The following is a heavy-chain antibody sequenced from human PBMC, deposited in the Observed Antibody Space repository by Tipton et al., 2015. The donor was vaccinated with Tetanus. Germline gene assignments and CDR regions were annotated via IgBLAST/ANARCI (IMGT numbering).Heavy chain of an antibody. V-gene: IGHV4-61*08. CDR3: ARGTGDY. CDR1: GDSISSGGYY. CDR2: IYYSGGT. J-gene: IGHJ4*02. Sequence: TLSLTCTVAGDSISSGGYYWNWVRQNPGKGLEWIGYIYYSGGTNYNPSLKSRVTISVDTSKNQFSLKLSSVTAADTAVYYCARGTGDYWGQGTLVTVSS. D-gene: IGHD1-14*01.